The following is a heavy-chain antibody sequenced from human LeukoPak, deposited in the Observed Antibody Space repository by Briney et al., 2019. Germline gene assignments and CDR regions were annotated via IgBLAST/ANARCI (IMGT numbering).Heavy chain of an antibody. D-gene: IGHD5-12*01. V-gene: IGHV3-21*01. CDR1: GLSFRSYA. CDR2: ISSSSSYI. CDR3: ERSFVATRPDD. J-gene: IGHJ4*02. Sequence: PGGSLRLSCTVSGLSFRSYAVHWVRQAPGKGLEWVSSISSSSSYIYYADSVKGRFTISRDNAKNSLFLQMNSLRAEDTAVYYCERSFVATRPDDWGQGTLVTVSS.